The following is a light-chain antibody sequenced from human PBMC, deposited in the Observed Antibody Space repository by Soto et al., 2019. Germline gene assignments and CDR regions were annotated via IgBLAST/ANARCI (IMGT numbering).Light chain of an antibody. CDR2: LGS. J-gene: IGKJ1*01. CDR3: MQALQTHPLWT. CDR1: QSLLHSNGYNY. Sequence: DIVMTQSPLSLPVTPGEPASISCRSSQSLLHSNGYNYLDWYLQKPGQSPQLLIYLGSNRASGVPDRFSGSGSGTDFTLKISRVEAEDVGVYYCMQALQTHPLWTFGQGTKVEIK. V-gene: IGKV2-28*01.